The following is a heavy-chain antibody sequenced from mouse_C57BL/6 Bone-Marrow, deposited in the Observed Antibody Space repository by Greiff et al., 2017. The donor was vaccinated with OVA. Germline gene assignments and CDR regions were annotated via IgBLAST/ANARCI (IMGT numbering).Heavy chain of an antibody. CDR2: IDPENGDT. CDR3: TTYRY. Sequence: VQLQQSGAELVRPGASVKLSCTASGFNIKDDYMHWVKERPEQGLEWSGWIDPENGDTEYASKFQGKATITADTSSKTVYLHLSSLPSEDTAVYYCTTYRYWGQGTTLTVSS. CDR1: GFNIKDDY. V-gene: IGHV14-4*01. J-gene: IGHJ2*01.